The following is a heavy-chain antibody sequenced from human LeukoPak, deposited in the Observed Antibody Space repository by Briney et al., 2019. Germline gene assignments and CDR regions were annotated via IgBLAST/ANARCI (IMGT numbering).Heavy chain of an antibody. D-gene: IGHD3-3*01. CDR2: IYSGGST. V-gene: IGHV3-53*05. CDR1: GFTVSSNY. CDR3: ARDGPHYDFWSGLLDY. J-gene: IGHJ4*02. Sequence: GGSLRLSCAASGFTVSSNYMSWVRQAPGKGLEWVSVIYSGGSTYYADSVKGRFTISRDNSKNTLYLQMNSLRAEDTAVYYCARDGPHYDFWSGLLDYWGQGTLVTVSS.